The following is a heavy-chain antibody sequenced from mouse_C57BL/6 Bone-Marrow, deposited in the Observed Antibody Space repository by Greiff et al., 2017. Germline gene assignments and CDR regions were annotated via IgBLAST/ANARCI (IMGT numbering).Heavy chain of an antibody. CDR2: IYPGDGDT. J-gene: IGHJ3*01. CDR3: ARDYGSSWGLAY. D-gene: IGHD1-1*01. V-gene: IGHV1-82*01. CDR1: GYAFSSSW. Sequence: QVQLQQSGPELVKPGASVKISCKASGYAFSSSWMNWVKQRPGKGLEWIGRIYPGDGDTNYNGKFKGKATLTADKSSSTAYMQLSSLTSEDSAVYFGARDYGSSWGLAYWGQGTLVTVSA.